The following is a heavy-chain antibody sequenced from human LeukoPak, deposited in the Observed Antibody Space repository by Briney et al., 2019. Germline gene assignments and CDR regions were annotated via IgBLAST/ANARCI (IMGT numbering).Heavy chain of an antibody. CDR1: GFTFSSYS. Sequence: GGSLRLSCAASGFTFSSYSMNRVRQAPGKGLEWVSYISSSSSTIYYADSVKGRFTISRDNAKNSLYLQMNSLRAEDTAVYYCARDSLVRGLPPWYYYYGMDVWGQGTTVTVSS. CDR3: ARDSLVRGLPPWYYYYGMDV. CDR2: ISSSSSTI. V-gene: IGHV3-48*01. J-gene: IGHJ6*02. D-gene: IGHD3-10*01.